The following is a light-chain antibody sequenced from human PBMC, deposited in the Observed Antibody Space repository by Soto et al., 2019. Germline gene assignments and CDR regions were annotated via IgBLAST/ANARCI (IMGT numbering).Light chain of an antibody. CDR3: XHYXSLVLT. Sequence: EIVLTQSPGTLSLSPGERATLSCRASQSVSSTYLAWYQQKPGQAPRLLIYGASSRATGIPDRFSGSGSGTDFTLTISRLEPEDFAXYXXXHYXSLVLTFGGGTKVEIK. CDR2: GAS. J-gene: IGKJ4*01. CDR1: QSVSSTY. V-gene: IGKV3-20*01.